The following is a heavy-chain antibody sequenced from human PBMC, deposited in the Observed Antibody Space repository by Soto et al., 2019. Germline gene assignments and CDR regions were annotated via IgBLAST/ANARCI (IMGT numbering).Heavy chain of an antibody. CDR2: ISGSGSST. CDR3: AKGWGIDY. Sequence: EVQLLESGGGLVEPGGSRRLSCAASGFTFSSYTMSWVRQAPGKGLEWVSTISGSGSSTYSADSVKGRFTISRDNSKNALCLQMNSLRVEDTAIYYCAKGWGIDYWGQGTLVTVSS. J-gene: IGHJ4*02. CDR1: GFTFSSYT. D-gene: IGHD7-27*01. V-gene: IGHV3-23*01.